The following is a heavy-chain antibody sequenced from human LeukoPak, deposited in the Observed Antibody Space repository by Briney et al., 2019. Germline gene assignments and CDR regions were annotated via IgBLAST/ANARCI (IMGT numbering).Heavy chain of an antibody. V-gene: IGHV4-30-2*01. CDR3: AKWLGDWFDP. Sequence: TSETLSLTCAVSGGSISSGSYSWSWIRQPPGKGLEWIGHIYPRGSTYYNPSLKSRVTISVDTSKNQFSLKLSSVTAADTAVYYCAKWLGDWFDPWGQGTLVTVSS. CDR1: GGSISSGSYS. J-gene: IGHJ5*02. CDR2: IYPRGST. D-gene: IGHD6-19*01.